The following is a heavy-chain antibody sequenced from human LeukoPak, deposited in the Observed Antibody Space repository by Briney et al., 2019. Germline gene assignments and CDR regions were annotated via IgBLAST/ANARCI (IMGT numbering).Heavy chain of an antibody. CDR1: GYTFTGYY. D-gene: IGHD6-13*01. CDR2: IYPNSGGT. J-gene: IGHJ4*02. V-gene: IGHV1-2*02. CDR3: GRVGRSWDNTAFDY. Sequence: ASVKVSCKASGYTFTGYYLHWVRQPPGQGLEWMGWIYPNSGGTNYAQKFQGRVTMTRDTSISTAYMELSSLRSDDTAVYYCGRVGRSWDNTAFDYWGQGTLVTVSS.